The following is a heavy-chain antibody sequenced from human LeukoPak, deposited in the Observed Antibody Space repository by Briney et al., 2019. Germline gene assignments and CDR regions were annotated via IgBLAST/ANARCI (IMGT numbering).Heavy chain of an antibody. CDR2: IYYTGNT. J-gene: IGHJ5*02. CDR1: GGSISSSSYY. Sequence: SETLSLTCSVSGGSISSSSYYWGWIRQPPGKGLEWIASIYYTGNTYYNPSLKGRVTISVDTSKNQFSLKLSSVIASDTAVYYCARQQCSGGSCYSRAIWFDPWGQGTLVTVSS. V-gene: IGHV4-39*01. CDR3: ARQQCSGGSCYSRAIWFDP. D-gene: IGHD2-15*01.